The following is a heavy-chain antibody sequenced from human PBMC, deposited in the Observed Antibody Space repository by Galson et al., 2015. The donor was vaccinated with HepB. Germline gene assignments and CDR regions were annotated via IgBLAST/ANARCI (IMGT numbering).Heavy chain of an antibody. Sequence: SLRLSCAASGFTFSTYAMHWVRQAQGKGLEWVSSISTRSTYIYYADSVKGRFTVSRDNANNSLYLQLDSLTPEDTAVYYCARNPRMSGSYTDVFDLWCQGTLVPVS. J-gene: IGHJ3*01. CDR1: GFTFSTYA. CDR2: ISTRSTYI. D-gene: IGHD1-26*01. V-gene: IGHV3-21*06. CDR3: ARNPRMSGSYTDVFDL.